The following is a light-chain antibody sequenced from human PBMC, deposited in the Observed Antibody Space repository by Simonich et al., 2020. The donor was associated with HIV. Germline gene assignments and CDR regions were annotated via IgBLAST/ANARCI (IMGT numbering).Light chain of an antibody. J-gene: IGKJ1*01. CDR1: QSVLYSSNNKNY. V-gene: IGKV4-1*01. Sequence: DIVMTPSPDSLAVSLGERATINCKSSQSVLYSSNNKNYLAGYQQKPGHPPNLLIYWASTRESGFPDRFSASGSGTDFTLTISSLQAEDVAIYYCQQYYSTPPTFGQGTKVEIK. CDR2: WAS. CDR3: QQYYSTPPT.